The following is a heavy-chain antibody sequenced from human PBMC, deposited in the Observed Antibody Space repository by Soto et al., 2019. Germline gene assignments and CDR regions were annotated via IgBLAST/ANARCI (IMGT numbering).Heavy chain of an antibody. CDR3: ARSAYGAPFDY. Sequence: GASVKVSCKASGFTFTSSAVQWVRQATGQGLEWMGWMNPNSGNTGYAQKFQGRVTMTRNTSISTAYMELSSLRSEDTAVYYCARSAYGAPFDYWGQGTLVTVSS. V-gene: IGHV1-8*02. D-gene: IGHD4-17*01. CDR1: GFTFTSSA. CDR2: MNPNSGNT. J-gene: IGHJ4*02.